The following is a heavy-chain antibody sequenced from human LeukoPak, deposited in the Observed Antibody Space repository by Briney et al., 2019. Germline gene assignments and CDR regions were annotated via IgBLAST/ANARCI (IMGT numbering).Heavy chain of an antibody. Sequence: SETLSLTCAVSGGSISSSNWWSWVRQPPGKGLEWIGEIYLSGSTNYNPSLKSRVTISVDKPKNHFSLKLSSVTAADTAVYYCARALGYSSSWNFDYWGQGTLVTVSS. CDR3: ARALGYSSSWNFDY. CDR1: GGSISSSNW. D-gene: IGHD6-13*01. CDR2: IYLSGST. J-gene: IGHJ4*02. V-gene: IGHV4-4*02.